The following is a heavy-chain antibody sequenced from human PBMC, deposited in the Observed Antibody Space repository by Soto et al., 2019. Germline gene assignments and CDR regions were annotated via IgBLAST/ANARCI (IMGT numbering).Heavy chain of an antibody. Sequence: DVQLVESGGGLVQPGGSLRLSCAASGFPFSTYPMHWVRQAPGKGLEWISYINSASTTTFRADSVKGRFTVSRDNAKSSVYLQLTSLRHGDTAVYYCTRDLSHWGQGTLVTVSS. CDR1: GFPFSTYP. CDR2: INSASTTT. CDR3: TRDLSH. V-gene: IGHV3-48*02. J-gene: IGHJ4*02.